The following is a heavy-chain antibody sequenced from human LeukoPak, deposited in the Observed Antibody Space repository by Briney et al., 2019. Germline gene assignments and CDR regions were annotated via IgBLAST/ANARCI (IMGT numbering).Heavy chain of an antibody. J-gene: IGHJ4*02. Sequence: GGSLRLSCAASGFTVSSDYMSWVRQAPGKGLEWVSLIYSGGSTYYADSVKGRFTISRDNSKNTLYLQMNSLRAEDTAVYYCARDTYCSGGSCYSDYWGQGTLVTVPS. D-gene: IGHD2-15*01. CDR2: IYSGGST. V-gene: IGHV3-53*01. CDR3: ARDTYCSGGSCYSDY. CDR1: GFTVSSDY.